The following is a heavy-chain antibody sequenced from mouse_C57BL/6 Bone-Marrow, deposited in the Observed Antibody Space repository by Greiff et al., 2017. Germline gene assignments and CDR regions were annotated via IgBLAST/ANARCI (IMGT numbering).Heavy chain of an antibody. CDR1: GYTFTDYY. Sequence: VQLQQSGPELVKPGASVKISCKASGYTFTDYYINWVKQRPGQGLEWIGWIFPGSGSTYYNEKFKGKATLPVDKSSSTAYLLLSSLTSEDSAVYFCARGGGSSYDCYFDVWGTGTTVTVSS. D-gene: IGHD1-1*01. V-gene: IGHV1-75*01. CDR3: ARGGGSSYDCYFDV. CDR2: IFPGSGST. J-gene: IGHJ1*03.